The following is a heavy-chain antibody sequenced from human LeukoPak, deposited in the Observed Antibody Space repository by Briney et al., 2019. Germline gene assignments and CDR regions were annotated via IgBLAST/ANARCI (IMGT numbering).Heavy chain of an antibody. D-gene: IGHD3-22*01. CDR1: GFTFSSHW. J-gene: IGHJ4*02. CDR3: ARDPYYYDSSGYSP. CDR2: INQDGSQK. V-gene: IGHV3-7*03. Sequence: GGSLRLSCAGSGFTFSSHWIGWVRQAPGKGLEWVAHINQDGSQKYYVDSVEGRFAISRDNAKNTLYLQMNSLRAEDTAVYYCARDPYYYDSSGYSPWGQGTLVTVSS.